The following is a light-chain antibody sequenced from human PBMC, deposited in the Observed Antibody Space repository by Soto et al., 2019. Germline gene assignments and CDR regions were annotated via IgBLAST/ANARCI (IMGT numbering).Light chain of an antibody. CDR1: QGISRW. CDR2: ATS. Sequence: DIQMTQSPSSLSATVGDRVTITCRASQGISRWLVWFKQKQDKAPKSLIYATSILHSGVPSRFSGSGSGTDFTLTINSLQPQDFATNHCQQYYGYPITFGQGERLQI. J-gene: IGKJ5*01. V-gene: IGKV1D-16*01. CDR3: QQYYGYPIT.